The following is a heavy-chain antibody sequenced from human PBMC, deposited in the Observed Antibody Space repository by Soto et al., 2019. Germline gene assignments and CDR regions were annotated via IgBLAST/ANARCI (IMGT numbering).Heavy chain of an antibody. CDR2: IYYSGST. CDR3: ARDPMRYPTYFDY. V-gene: IGHV4-31*03. CDR1: GDSISSGDYY. J-gene: IGHJ4*02. D-gene: IGHD1-1*01. Sequence: PSETLSLTCTVSGDSISSGDYYWSWVRQHPGKGLEWIGYIYYSGSTYYNPSLKSRPTISVDTSKNQFSLKLNSVTAADTAVYYCARDPMRYPTYFDYWGQGIVVTVSS.